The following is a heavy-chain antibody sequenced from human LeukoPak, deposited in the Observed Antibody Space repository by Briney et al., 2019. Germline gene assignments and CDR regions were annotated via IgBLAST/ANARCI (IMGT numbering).Heavy chain of an antibody. J-gene: IGHJ6*03. CDR2: HYYSGST. Sequence: SETLSLTCTVSGGSISSSSYYWSWIRQPPGKGLEGIGSHYYSGSTYYNQSLKSRVTISVDTSKNQFSLKLSPVTAADTAVYYCARDGAADYYYYYYMDVWGKGTTVTVSS. V-gene: IGHV4-39*07. CDR1: GGSISSSSYY. CDR3: ARDGAADYYYYYYMDV. D-gene: IGHD3-16*01.